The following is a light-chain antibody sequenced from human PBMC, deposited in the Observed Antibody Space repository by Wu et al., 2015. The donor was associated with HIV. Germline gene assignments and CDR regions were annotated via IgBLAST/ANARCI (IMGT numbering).Light chain of an antibody. CDR3: QQYGSSPWT. Sequence: ETLLTQSPATLSLSPGDRATLSCRASQSVSTYLAWYQQKPGQAPRLLIYGASSRATGIPDRFSGSGSGTDFTLTISRLEPEDFAVYYCQQYGSSPWTFGQGTKVEIK. V-gene: IGKV3-20*01. J-gene: IGKJ1*01. CDR1: QSVSTY. CDR2: GAS.